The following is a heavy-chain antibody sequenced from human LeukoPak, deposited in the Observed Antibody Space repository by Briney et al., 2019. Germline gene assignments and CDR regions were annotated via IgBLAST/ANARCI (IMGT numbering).Heavy chain of an antibody. Sequence: PSETLSLTCTVSGCSISSGYYWGWIRQPPGKGLEWIGSIYHSGSTYYNPSLRSRVTISVDTSKNQFSLKLSSVTAADTAVYYCARVRVYYDSSGLDAFDIWGQGTMVTVSS. CDR1: GCSISSGYY. J-gene: IGHJ3*02. CDR3: ARVRVYYDSSGLDAFDI. V-gene: IGHV4-38-2*02. D-gene: IGHD3-22*01. CDR2: IYHSGST.